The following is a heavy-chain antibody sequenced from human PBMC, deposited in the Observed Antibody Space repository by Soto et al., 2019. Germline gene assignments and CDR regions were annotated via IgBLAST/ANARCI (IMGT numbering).Heavy chain of an antibody. Sequence: SETLSLTCAAYVGSFSGYYWSWMRQPPGKGLEWIGEINHSGSTNYNPSLKSRVTISVDTSRNQFSLKLSSVTAADTAVYYCARGWGYYGSGSYVPYYYYGMDVWGQGTTVTVSS. J-gene: IGHJ6*02. V-gene: IGHV4-34*01. CDR2: INHSGST. CDR3: ARGWGYYGSGSYVPYYYYGMDV. CDR1: VGSFSGYY. D-gene: IGHD3-10*01.